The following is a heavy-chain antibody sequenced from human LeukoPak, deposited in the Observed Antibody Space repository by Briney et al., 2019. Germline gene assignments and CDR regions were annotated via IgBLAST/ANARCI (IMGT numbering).Heavy chain of an antibody. CDR3: ARVGYYDFWSGYY. J-gene: IGHJ4*02. V-gene: IGHV3-30*03. CDR1: GFTFSSYG. D-gene: IGHD3-3*01. Sequence: GGSLRLSCAASGFTFSSYGMNWVRQAPGKGLECVAEISFDGSNKYYADSVKGRFTISRDNAKNSLYLQMSSLRAEDTAVYYCARVGYYDFWSGYYWGQGTLVTVSS. CDR2: ISFDGSNK.